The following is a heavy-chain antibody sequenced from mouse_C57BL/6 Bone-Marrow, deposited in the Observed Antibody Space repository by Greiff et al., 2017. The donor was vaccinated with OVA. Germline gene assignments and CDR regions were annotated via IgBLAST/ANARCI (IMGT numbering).Heavy chain of an antibody. CDR3: ARFSNYAFAY. CDR2: INPYNGGT. Sequence: EVKLVESGPVLVKPGASVKMSCKASGYTFTDYYMNWVKQSHGKSLEWIGVINPYNGGTSYNQKFKGKATLTVDKSSSTAYMELNSLTSEDSAVYYCARFSNYAFAYWGQGTLVTVSA. CDR1: GYTFTDYY. V-gene: IGHV1-19*01. D-gene: IGHD2-5*01. J-gene: IGHJ3*01.